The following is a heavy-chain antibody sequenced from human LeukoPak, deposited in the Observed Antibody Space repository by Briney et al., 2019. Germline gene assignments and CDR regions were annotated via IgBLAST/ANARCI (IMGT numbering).Heavy chain of an antibody. D-gene: IGHD3-22*01. Sequence: GESLKISCKGSGYSFTNYWIGWVRQMPGKGLEWMGIIYPGDSDTRYSPSFQGQVTISVDTSISTAYLQWRSLKASDTAMYYCSTYPYDSSATWGQGTLVTVSS. CDR1: GYSFTNYW. CDR3: STYPYDSSAT. J-gene: IGHJ4*02. V-gene: IGHV5-51*01. CDR2: IYPGDSDT.